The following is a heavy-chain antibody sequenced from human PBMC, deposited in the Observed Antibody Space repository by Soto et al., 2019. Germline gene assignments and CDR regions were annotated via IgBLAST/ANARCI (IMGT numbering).Heavy chain of an antibody. V-gene: IGHV4-34*01. CDR2: INHSGST. J-gene: IGHJ5*02. CDR1: GGSFSGYY. CDR3: ARADRTRNWFDP. Sequence: SETLSLTCAVYGGSFSGYYWSWIRQPPGKGLEWIGEINHSGSTNYNPSLKSRVTISVDTSKNQFSLKLSSVTAADTAVYYCARADRTRNWFDPWGQGTLVTVSS. D-gene: IGHD6-19*01.